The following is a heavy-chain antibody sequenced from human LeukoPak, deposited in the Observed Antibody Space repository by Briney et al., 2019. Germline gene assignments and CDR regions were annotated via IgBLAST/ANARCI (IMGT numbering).Heavy chain of an antibody. CDR3: ARGGPVSVPAVNFDY. V-gene: IGHV1-18*01. CDR2: ISAYNGNT. J-gene: IGHJ4*02. Sequence: GASVKVSCKASGYTFTSYGISWVRQAPGQGLEWMGWISAYNGNTNYAQKLQGRVTMATDTSTSTAYMELRSLRSDDTAVYYCARGGPVSVPAVNFDYWGQGTLVTVPS. CDR1: GYTFTSYG. D-gene: IGHD2-2*01.